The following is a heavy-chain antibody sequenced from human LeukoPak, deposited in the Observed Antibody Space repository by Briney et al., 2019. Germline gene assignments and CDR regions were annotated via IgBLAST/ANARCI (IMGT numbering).Heavy chain of an antibody. V-gene: IGHV4-34*01. CDR2: INHSGST. Sequence: PSETLSLTCAVYGGSFSGYYWSLIRQPPGKGLEWIGEINHSGSTNYNPSLKSRVTISVDTSKNQFSLKLSSVTAADTAVYYCARGAGYRGNYYYYYMDVWGKGTTVTVSS. CDR3: ARGAGYRGNYYYYYMDV. J-gene: IGHJ6*03. CDR1: GGSFSGYY. D-gene: IGHD3-16*02.